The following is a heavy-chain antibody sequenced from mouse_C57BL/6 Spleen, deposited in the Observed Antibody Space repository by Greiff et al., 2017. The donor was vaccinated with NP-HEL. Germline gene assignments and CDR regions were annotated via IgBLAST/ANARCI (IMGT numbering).Heavy chain of an antibody. CDR2: ISYDGSN. CDR3: ARDRYGNYVDWYFDV. Sequence: ESGPGLVKPSQSLSLTCSVTGYSITSGYYWNWIRQFPGNKLEWMGYISYDGSNNYNPSLKNRISITRDTSKNQFFLKLNSVTTEDTATYYCARDRYGNYVDWYFDVWGTGTTVTVSS. CDR1: GYSITSGYY. V-gene: IGHV3-6*01. D-gene: IGHD2-10*02. J-gene: IGHJ1*03.